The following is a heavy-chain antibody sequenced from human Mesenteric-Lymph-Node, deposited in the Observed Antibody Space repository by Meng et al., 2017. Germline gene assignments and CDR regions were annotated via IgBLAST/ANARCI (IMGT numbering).Heavy chain of an antibody. CDR2: IYYGGST. J-gene: IGHJ3*02. CDR1: GGSISSRSYY. Sequence: SETLSLTCTVPGGSISSRSYYWGWIRQPPGKGLEWIGSIYYGGSTYYNPSLKSRVTISVDTSKNQFFLRLSSVTAADTAVYYCASRAGRLDVWSRRIKKRMSNCFDIWGQGTMVTVSS. CDR3: ASRAGRLDVWSRRIKKRMSNCFDI. V-gene: IGHV4-39*07. D-gene: IGHD3-3*01.